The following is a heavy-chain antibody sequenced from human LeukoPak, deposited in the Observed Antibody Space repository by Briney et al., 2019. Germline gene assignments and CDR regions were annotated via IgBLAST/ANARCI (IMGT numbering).Heavy chain of an antibody. D-gene: IGHD3-22*01. Sequence: GRSLRLSCAASGFTFSSYGMHWVRQAPGKGLDWVAFISNDGSKKHYADSVKGRFTISRDNSEDTLYLQMNSLRVEDTAAYYCANDLAPAYYYDTTGYYGAWGQGTLVTVSS. J-gene: IGHJ5*02. CDR1: GFTFSSYG. CDR3: ANDLAPAYYYDTTGYYGA. V-gene: IGHV3-30*18. CDR2: ISNDGSKK.